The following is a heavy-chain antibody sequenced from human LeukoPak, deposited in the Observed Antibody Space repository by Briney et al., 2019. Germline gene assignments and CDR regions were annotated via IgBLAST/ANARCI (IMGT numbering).Heavy chain of an antibody. J-gene: IGHJ4*02. CDR1: GFTFSDSY. Sequence: GGTLRLSCAASGFTFSDSYMHWVRQASGKGLEWVGLIKSKTRNYAATYAESVKGRFTISRHDSKNTAYLQMNSLKMEDTAVYYCTRQNCTGGSCSYVDCWGQGTLVTVSS. D-gene: IGHD2-8*02. CDR2: IKSKTRNYAA. CDR3: TRQNCTGGSCSYVDC. V-gene: IGHV3-73*01.